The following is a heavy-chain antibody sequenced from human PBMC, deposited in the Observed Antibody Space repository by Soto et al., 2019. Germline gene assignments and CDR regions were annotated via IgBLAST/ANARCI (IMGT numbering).Heavy chain of an antibody. J-gene: IGHJ6*02. CDR2: VYHTGTT. CDR3: VGTGYYRLDL. Sequence: SETRSLTCAVSGESISGSRWWSWVRQSPGKGLDWIGEVYHTGTTRYNPSLKSRVTISVDTSRNHFSLNLNSLTAADTAVYYCVGTGYYRLDLWGQGTTVIVSS. V-gene: IGHV4-4*02. D-gene: IGHD4-17*01. CDR1: GESISGSRW.